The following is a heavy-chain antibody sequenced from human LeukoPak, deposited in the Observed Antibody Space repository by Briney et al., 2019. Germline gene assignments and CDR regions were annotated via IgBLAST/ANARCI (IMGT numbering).Heavy chain of an antibody. CDR3: ARHLATVLTRGTVDY. CDR1: GGSISSGSYY. D-gene: IGHD4-23*01. CDR2: IYDSGST. V-gene: IGHV4-39*01. J-gene: IGHJ4*02. Sequence: SETLSLTCSVSGGSISSGSYYWGWIRQPPGKGLEWIGSIYDSGSTHYNPSLKSRVTISVDTSKNQLSLKVSSVTAADTAVYYCARHLATVLTRGTVDYWGQGTLVTVSS.